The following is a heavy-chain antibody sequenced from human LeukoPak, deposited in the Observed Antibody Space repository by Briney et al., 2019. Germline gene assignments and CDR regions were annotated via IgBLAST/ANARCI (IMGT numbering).Heavy chain of an antibody. D-gene: IGHD1-26*01. V-gene: IGHV1-18*01. CDR2: VSAYNGNT. CDR3: ATGGDSGSYYNFDY. CDR1: GYTFTSCG. Sequence: VASVKVSCKASGYTFTSCGISWVRQAPGQGLEWMGWVSAYNGNTNYAQKLQGRVTMTTDTSTSTAYMELRSLRSDDTAVYYCATGGDSGSYYNFDYWGQGTLVTVSS. J-gene: IGHJ4*02.